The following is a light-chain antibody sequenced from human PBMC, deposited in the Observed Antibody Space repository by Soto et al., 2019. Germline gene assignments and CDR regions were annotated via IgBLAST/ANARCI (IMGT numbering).Light chain of an antibody. CDR1: QSISSW. J-gene: IGKJ3*01. CDR3: QQYNSYSAS. CDR2: KAS. Sequence: DIQMTQSPSTLSASVGDRVTITCRASQSISSWLAWYQQKPGKAPKLLIYKASSLESGVPSRFSGSGSGTEFTLTISSRQPDDFATYYCQQYNSYSASFGPGTKVDIK. V-gene: IGKV1-5*03.